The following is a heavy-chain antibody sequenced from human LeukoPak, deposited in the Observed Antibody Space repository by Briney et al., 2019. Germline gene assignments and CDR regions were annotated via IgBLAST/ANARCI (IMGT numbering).Heavy chain of an antibody. V-gene: IGHV3-30*18. Sequence: GGSLRLSCAAPGFTFSSYGMHWVRQAPGKGLEWVAVISYDGSNKYYAESVKGRFTISRDNPKNTLYLQMNSLRAEDTAVYYCAKGVSSWYPPHFDYWGQGTLITVSS. CDR1: GFTFSSYG. CDR2: ISYDGSNK. CDR3: AKGVSSWYPPHFDY. J-gene: IGHJ4*02. D-gene: IGHD6-13*01.